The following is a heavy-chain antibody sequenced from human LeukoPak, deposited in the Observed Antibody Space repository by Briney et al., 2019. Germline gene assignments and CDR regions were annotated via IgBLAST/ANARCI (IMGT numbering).Heavy chain of an antibody. CDR2: ISANGGST. CDR1: GFTFSTYA. V-gene: IGHV3-23*01. J-gene: IGHJ3*02. Sequence: GGSLRLSCAASGFTFSTYAMSWVRQAPGKGLEWVSAISANGGSTFYADSVKGRFTVSRDNANSSLFLQMNTLRGDDTALYYCARVGLLVNGAFDIWGQGTMVTVAS. D-gene: IGHD2-8*01. CDR3: ARVGLLVNGAFDI.